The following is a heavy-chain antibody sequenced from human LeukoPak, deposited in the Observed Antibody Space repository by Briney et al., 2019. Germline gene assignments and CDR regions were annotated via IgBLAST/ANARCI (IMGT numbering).Heavy chain of an antibody. V-gene: IGHV3-30*04. Sequence: PGRSLRLSCAASGFTFSSYAMHWVRQAPGKGLDWVAVISYDGSNKYYADSVKGRFTISRDNSKNTLYLQMNSLRAEDTAVYYCARDMNYYGSGSYYRVHYYYGMDVWGKGTTITVSS. D-gene: IGHD3-10*01. CDR1: GFTFSSYA. CDR2: ISYDGSNK. CDR3: ARDMNYYGSGSYYRVHYYYGMDV. J-gene: IGHJ6*04.